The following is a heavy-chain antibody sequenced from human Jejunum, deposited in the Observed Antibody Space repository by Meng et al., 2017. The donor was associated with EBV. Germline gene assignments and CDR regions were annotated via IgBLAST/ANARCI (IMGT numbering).Heavy chain of an antibody. Sequence: QVQLVESGGGLVKPGGSLRLSCAASGFTFSDYYMSWIRQAPGKGLEWVSYFSSSGNSVYYADSVKGRFTISGGNAKNSLYLQMNSLRAEDTAVYYCARMLFSSSWSPFGYWGQGTLVTVSS. V-gene: IGHV3-11*01. CDR3: ARMLFSSSWSPFGY. D-gene: IGHD6-13*01. CDR2: FSSSGNSV. J-gene: IGHJ4*02. CDR1: GFTFSDYY.